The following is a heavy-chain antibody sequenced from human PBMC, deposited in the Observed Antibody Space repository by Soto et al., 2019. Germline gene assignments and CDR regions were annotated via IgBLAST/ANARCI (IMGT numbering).Heavy chain of an antibody. CDR3: ARTAAAGKYYYGVAV. V-gene: IGHV5-51*01. CDR2: IYPGDSDT. CDR1: GYSFTSYW. Sequence: GESLKISCKGSGYSFTSYWIGWVRQMPGKGLEWMGIIYPGDSDTRYSPSFQGQVTISADKSFSTAYLQWSSLKASDTAMYYCARTAAAGKYYYGVAVWGQGTTVTVSS. D-gene: IGHD6-13*01. J-gene: IGHJ6*02.